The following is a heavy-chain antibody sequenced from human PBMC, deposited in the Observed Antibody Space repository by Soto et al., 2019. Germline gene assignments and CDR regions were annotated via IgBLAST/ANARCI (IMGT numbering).Heavy chain of an antibody. CDR1: GYTFTSYA. Sequence: VQLVQSGAEVKKPGASVKVSCKASGYTFTSYAIHWVRQAPGQRLEWMGWINAGNGGTKYSQEFQGRLTITTDTSASTAYMELSGLRSEDTAIFYCTRDEAGYTNRGDFDYWGQGTQVTVSS. CDR2: INAGNGGT. CDR3: TRDEAGYTNRGDFDY. D-gene: IGHD6-13*01. V-gene: IGHV1-3*01. J-gene: IGHJ4*02.